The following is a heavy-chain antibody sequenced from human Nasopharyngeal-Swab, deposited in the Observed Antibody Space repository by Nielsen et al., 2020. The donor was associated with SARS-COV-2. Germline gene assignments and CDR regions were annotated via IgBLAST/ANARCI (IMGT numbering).Heavy chain of an antibody. J-gene: IGHJ4*02. CDR2: FYSGGSST. Sequence: GESPKISCAASGSTFSGYAMTWVRQAPGKGLEWVSTFYSGGSSTFYAEPVKGRFTISRDNAKNTLYLQMNSLRVEDTAEYYCALSRDYGTFNYWGQGTLVTVSS. D-gene: IGHD4-17*01. CDR3: ALSRDYGTFNY. CDR1: GSTFSGYA. V-gene: IGHV3-23*03.